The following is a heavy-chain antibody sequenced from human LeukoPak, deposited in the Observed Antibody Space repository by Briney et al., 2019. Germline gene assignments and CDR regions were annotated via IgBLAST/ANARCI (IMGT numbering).Heavy chain of an antibody. V-gene: IGHV4-34*01. CDR2: INHSGST. CDR3: ARGRYSSSWSNYYYYYGMDV. D-gene: IGHD6-13*01. Sequence: SETLSLTWAVYGGSFSGYYWGWIRQPPGKGLEWIGEINHSGSTNYNPSLKSRVTISVDTSKNQFSLKLSSVTAADTAVYYCARGRYSSSWSNYYYYYGMDVWGQGTTVTVSS. J-gene: IGHJ6*02. CDR1: GGSFSGYY.